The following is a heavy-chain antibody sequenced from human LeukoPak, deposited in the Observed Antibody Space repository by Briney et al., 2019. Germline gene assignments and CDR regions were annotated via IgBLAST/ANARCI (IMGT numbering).Heavy chain of an antibody. CDR1: GFSFSTYA. CDR3: AKSGRFLEWLLFGY. CDR2: ISGSGGST. Sequence: PGGSLRLSCAVSGFSFSTYAMHWVRQAPGKGLEWVSAISGSGGSTYYADSVKGRFTISRDNSKNTLYLQMNSLRAEDTAVYYCAKSGRFLEWLLFGYWGQGTLVTVSS. J-gene: IGHJ4*02. V-gene: IGHV3-23*01. D-gene: IGHD3-3*01.